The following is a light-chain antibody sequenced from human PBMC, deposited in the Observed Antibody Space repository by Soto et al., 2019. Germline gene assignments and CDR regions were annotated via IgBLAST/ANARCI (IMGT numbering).Light chain of an antibody. CDR2: EVS. V-gene: IGLV2-14*01. CDR1: SSDVGGYNY. J-gene: IGLJ2*01. CDR3: SSYTTSSTVL. Sequence: QSVLTQPAFVSWSPGQSITISCTGTSSDVGGYNYVSWYQQHPGKAPKVMIYEVSNRPSGVSNRFSGSKSGNTASLTISGLQAEDEADYYFSSYTTSSTVLCGGGTKVTVL.